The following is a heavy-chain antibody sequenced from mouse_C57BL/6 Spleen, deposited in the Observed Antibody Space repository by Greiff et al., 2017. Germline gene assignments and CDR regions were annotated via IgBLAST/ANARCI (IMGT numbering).Heavy chain of an antibody. Sequence: EVKLVESGPGLVKPSQSLSLTCSVTGYSITSGYYWNWIRQFPGNKLEWMGYISYDGSNNYNPSLKNRISITRDTSKNQFFLKLNSVTTEDTATYYCARGGYEYDEGGFDVWGKGTTLTVSS. CDR1: GYSITSGYY. D-gene: IGHD2-4*01. J-gene: IGHJ2*01. CDR2: ISYDGSN. CDR3: ARGGYEYDEGGFDV. V-gene: IGHV3-6*01.